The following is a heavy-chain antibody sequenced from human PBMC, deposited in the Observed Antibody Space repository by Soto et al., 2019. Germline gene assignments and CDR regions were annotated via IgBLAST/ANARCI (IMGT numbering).Heavy chain of an antibody. Sequence: QVLLVQSGAEVKKPGASVKVSCKASGYTFNSYGVSWVRQAPGQGLEWMGRISAYNGNTKYSQNLQGRVTMTIDTTPSSAYLEVRSLRSDDTAIYYCARYFWSGQLPFYFDQWGQGTLVTVSS. CDR3: ARYFWSGQLPFYFDQ. D-gene: IGHD3-3*01. V-gene: IGHV1-18*01. CDR2: ISAYNGNT. J-gene: IGHJ4*02. CDR1: GYTFNSYG.